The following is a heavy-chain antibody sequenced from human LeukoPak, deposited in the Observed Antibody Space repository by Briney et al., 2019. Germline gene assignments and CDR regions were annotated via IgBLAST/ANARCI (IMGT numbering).Heavy chain of an antibody. CDR3: ARGEDSSGWAVDY. V-gene: IGHV1-2*02. D-gene: IGHD6-19*01. J-gene: IGHJ4*02. CDR2: INPNSGGT. Sequence: GASVKVSCKASGYTFTDDYIHWVRQAPGQGLEWMGWINPNSGGTNYAQKSQGRVTMTRDTSISTAYMELSRLRSDDTAVYYCARGEDSSGWAVDYWGQGTLVTVSS. CDR1: GYTFTDDY.